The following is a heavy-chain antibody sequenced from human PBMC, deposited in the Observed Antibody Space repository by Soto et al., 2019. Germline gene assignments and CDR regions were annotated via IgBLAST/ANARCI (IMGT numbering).Heavy chain of an antibody. J-gene: IGHJ4*02. V-gene: IGHV4-4*02. CDR1: GGSISSSNW. CDR2: IYHSGST. D-gene: IGHD6-13*01. Sequence: PSETLSLTCAVSGGSISSSNWWSWVRQPPGKGLEWIGEIYHSGSTNYNPSLKSRVTISVDKSKNQFSLKLSSVTAADTAVYYCARGRAIAAAGYFDYWGQGTLVTVSS. CDR3: ARGRAIAAAGYFDY.